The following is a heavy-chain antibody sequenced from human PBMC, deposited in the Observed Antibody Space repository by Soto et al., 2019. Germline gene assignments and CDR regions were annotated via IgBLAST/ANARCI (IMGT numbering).Heavy chain of an antibody. D-gene: IGHD4-17*01. J-gene: IGHJ3*02. Sequence: LRLCFAASGFTFRSYGMHWVRQAPGKGLEWVAVIWCDGSNKYYADSVKGRFTISRDNSKNTLYLQMNSLRAEDTAVYYCARDLYGDSAFDIWGQGTMVTVSS. V-gene: IGHV3-33*01. CDR2: IWCDGSNK. CDR1: GFTFRSYG. CDR3: ARDLYGDSAFDI.